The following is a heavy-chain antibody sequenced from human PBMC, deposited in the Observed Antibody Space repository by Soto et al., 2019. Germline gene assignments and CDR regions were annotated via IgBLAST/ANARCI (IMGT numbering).Heavy chain of an antibody. CDR2: INHSGST. CDR3: ARTYDDSGPNSGGYGFDI. J-gene: IGHJ3*02. CDR1: GGSIGSGGYY. D-gene: IGHD3-22*01. Sequence: TSETRSLTCTVSGGSIGSGGYYWTWIRQRPGTGLEWIGEINHSGSTNYNPSLKSRVTISVDTPKNQVSLKLSSVTAADTAVYYCARTYDDSGPNSGGYGFDIWGQGTMVTVSS. V-gene: IGHV4-61*08.